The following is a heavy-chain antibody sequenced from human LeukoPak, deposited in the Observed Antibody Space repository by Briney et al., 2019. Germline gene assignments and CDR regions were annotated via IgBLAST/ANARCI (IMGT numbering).Heavy chain of an antibody. CDR3: ARDPPTYCGGDCYSG. V-gene: IGHV4-59*01. CDR1: GGSLSRYF. D-gene: IGHD2-21*02. Sequence: SETLSLTCTVSGGSLSRYFWSWIRQPPGKGLEWIGYIYHSGDTNYNPSLESRVTISIDTSKNQFSLKLTSVTAADTAVYYCARDPPTYCGGDCYSGWGQGTLVTVSS. CDR2: IYHSGDT. J-gene: IGHJ4*02.